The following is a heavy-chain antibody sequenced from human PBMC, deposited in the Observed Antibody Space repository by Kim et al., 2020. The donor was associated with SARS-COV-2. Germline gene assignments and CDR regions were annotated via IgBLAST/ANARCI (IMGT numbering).Heavy chain of an antibody. D-gene: IGHD3-9*01. CDR2: IYPGDSDT. CDR3: ARHPGGVGYYDILNLDY. V-gene: IGHV5-51*01. J-gene: IGHJ4*02. Sequence: GESLQISCKGSGYSFASYWIGWVRQMPGKGLEWMGIIYPGDSDTRYSPSFQGQVTISADKSISTAYLQWSSLKASDTAMYYCARHPGGVGYYDILNLDYWGQGTLVTVSS. CDR1: GYSFASYW.